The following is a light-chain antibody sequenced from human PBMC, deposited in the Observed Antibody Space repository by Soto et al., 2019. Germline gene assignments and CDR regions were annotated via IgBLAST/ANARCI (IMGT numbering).Light chain of an antibody. CDR1: QGIRND. Sequence: AIQMTQSPSSLPASLGDRVTISCLASQGIRNDLGWYQQKPGKAPKLLIYDASSLEGGVPSRFSGSGSGTDFTLIISSLQPEDFATYYCLQYYNYPRTFGQGTKVDIK. J-gene: IGKJ1*01. CDR3: LQYYNYPRT. CDR2: DAS. V-gene: IGKV1-6*01.